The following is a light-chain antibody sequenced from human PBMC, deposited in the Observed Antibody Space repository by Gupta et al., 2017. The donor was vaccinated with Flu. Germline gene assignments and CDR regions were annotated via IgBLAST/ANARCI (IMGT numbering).Light chain of an antibody. V-gene: IGKV3-11*01. CDR3: QQRSLWPLT. Sequence: EIVLIQSPATLALSSGERATLSCRASQTVGRQLAWYQQKPGRAPRLLIFDASKRAAGIPARFSGSGSGTDFTLTISGLETEDFAVYFCQQRSLWPLTFGGGTKVEIK. CDR1: QTVGRQ. CDR2: DAS. J-gene: IGKJ4*01.